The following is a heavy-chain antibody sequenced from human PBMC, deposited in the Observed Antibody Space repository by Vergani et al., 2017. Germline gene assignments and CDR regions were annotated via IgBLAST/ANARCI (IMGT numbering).Heavy chain of an antibody. CDR2: INHSGST. CDR1: GGSISSGSYY. Sequence: QVQLQESGPGLVKPSQTLSLTCTVSGGSISSGSYYWSWIRQPPGKGLEWIGEINHSGSTNYNPPLKSRVTISVDTSKNQFSLKLSSVTAADTAVYYCARGLRYCSSTSCRYYFDYWGQGTLVTVSS. D-gene: IGHD2-2*01. V-gene: IGHV4-39*07. CDR3: ARGLRYCSSTSCRYYFDY. J-gene: IGHJ4*02.